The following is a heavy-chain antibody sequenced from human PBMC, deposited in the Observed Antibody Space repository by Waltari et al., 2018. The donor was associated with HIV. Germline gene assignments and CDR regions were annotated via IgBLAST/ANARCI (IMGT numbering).Heavy chain of an antibody. CDR3: VRGGTHP. J-gene: IGHJ5*02. Sequence: QEQLVQSGAEVKKPGASVKVSCKASGYSFNDYYIHWIRQAPGQGLESVGVVNPKNGVAHYAQKFEGRVTISSDTSSRTVYMDFRRLTSDDTAVFYCVRGGTHPWGQGTLITVSS. D-gene: IGHD1-1*01. CDR1: GYSFNDYY. CDR2: VNPKNGVA. V-gene: IGHV1-2*02.